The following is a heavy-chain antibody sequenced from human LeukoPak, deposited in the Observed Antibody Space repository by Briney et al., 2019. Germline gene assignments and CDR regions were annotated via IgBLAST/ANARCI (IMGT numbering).Heavy chain of an antibody. D-gene: IGHD5-12*01. CDR1: GVSFSSFK. Sequence: PSETLSLTCTVSGVSFSSFKWSWVRQAPGKGLEWIGNIHMTGRADYNPSLKSRVIISVDTSKSQFSLLVTSVSAADTAIYFCSTGYDAKVAASDLGGQGPLATFS. CDR3: STGYDAKVAASDL. J-gene: IGHJ5*02. CDR2: IHMTGRA. V-gene: IGHV4-4*09.